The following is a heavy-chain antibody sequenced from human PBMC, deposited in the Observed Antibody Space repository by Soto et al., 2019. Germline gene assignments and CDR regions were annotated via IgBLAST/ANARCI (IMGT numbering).Heavy chain of an antibody. CDR1: GRSFSGYS. CDR2: SNHSGST. V-gene: IGHV4-34*01. Sequence: QVQLQQWGAGLLKPSETLSLTCGVYGRSFSGYSWSWIRQPPGKGLEWIGESNHSGSTNYNPSLKSRVTISVDTSKNQFSLKLSSVTAADTAVYYCARVVPPPNRNWGMWSGAFDIWGQGTMVTVSS. CDR3: ARVVPPPNRNWGMWSGAFDI. D-gene: IGHD7-27*01. J-gene: IGHJ3*02.